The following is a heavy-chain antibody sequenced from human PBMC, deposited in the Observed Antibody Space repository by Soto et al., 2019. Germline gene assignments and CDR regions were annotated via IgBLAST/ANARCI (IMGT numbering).Heavy chain of an antibody. CDR2: IYYSGST. CDR3: ARDHYYDSTGYYDY. D-gene: IGHD3-22*01. V-gene: IGHV4-59*01. Sequence: SETLSLTCTVSGGSISSYFWSWIRLPPGKGLEWIGYIYYSGSTKYNPSLKSRVTMSVDTSKNQFSLKLSSVSAADTAVYYCARDHYYDSTGYYDYWGQGTLVTVSS. J-gene: IGHJ4*02. CDR1: GGSISSYF.